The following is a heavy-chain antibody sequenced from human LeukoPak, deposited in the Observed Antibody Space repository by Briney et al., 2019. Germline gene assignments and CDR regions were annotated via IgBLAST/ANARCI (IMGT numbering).Heavy chain of an antibody. J-gene: IGHJ4*02. V-gene: IGHV3-23*01. CDR3: AKGYRSGWYQGFDC. Sequence: GGSLRLSCAASGFTFSSYAMSWVRQAPGKGMEWVSAIGGSGGSTYYADSVKGQFTISRDNSKNTLYLQMNSLRAEDTAVYYCAKGYRSGWYQGFDCWGQGTLVTVSS. CDR1: GFTFSSYA. CDR2: IGGSGGST. D-gene: IGHD6-19*01.